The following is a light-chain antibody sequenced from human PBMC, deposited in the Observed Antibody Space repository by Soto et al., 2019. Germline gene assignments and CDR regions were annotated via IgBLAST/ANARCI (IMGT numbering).Light chain of an antibody. J-gene: IGKJ1*01. V-gene: IGKV3-20*01. CDR1: QSISSSY. CDR2: GAS. Sequence: EIVVTQNKGTLSLSPGKRATLSCRASQSISSSYLAWYQQRPGQAPRLLIYGASSRATGIPDRFSGSGSGTEFTLTISRLEPEDFAVYYCQQYGSSSWTFGQGTKVDIK. CDR3: QQYGSSSWT.